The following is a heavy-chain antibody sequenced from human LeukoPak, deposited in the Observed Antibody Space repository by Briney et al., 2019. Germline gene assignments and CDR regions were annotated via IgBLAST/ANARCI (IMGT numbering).Heavy chain of an antibody. D-gene: IGHD3-9*01. CDR2: IYYSGST. Sequence: TSETLSLTCTVSGGSISSYYWSWIRQPPGKGLEWIGYIYYSGSTNYNPSLKSRVTISVDTSKNQFSLKLSSVTAADTAVYYRARIERNYDILTGYSDQAIDYWGQGTLVTVSS. CDR3: ARIERNYDILTGYSDQAIDY. J-gene: IGHJ4*02. CDR1: GGSISSYY. V-gene: IGHV4-59*01.